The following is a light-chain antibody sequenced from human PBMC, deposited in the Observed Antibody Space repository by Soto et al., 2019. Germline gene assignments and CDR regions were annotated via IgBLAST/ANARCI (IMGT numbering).Light chain of an antibody. CDR3: VLWYSSLSASF. Sequence: QAVVTQPPSVSAAPGQKVTISCSGSSSNIGGNSVSWYQQLPGTAPKLLIYDDNKRPSGITDRFSVSKSCTSATLGITGFKPGDEADYYCVLWYSSLSASFFGTVTKLTV. CDR1: SSNIGGNS. J-gene: IGLJ1*01. CDR2: DDN. V-gene: IGLV1-51*01.